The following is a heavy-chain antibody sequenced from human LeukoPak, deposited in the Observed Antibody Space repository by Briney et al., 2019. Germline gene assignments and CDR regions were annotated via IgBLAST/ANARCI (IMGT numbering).Heavy chain of an antibody. D-gene: IGHD3-22*01. V-gene: IGHV3-30*04. J-gene: IGHJ4*02. Sequence: GGSLRLSCAASGFTFSSYAMHWVRQAPGKGLEWVAVISYDGSNKYYADSVKGRFTISRDNSKNTLYLQMSSLRAEDTAVYYCARDPYYYDSSGYLAYFDYWGQGTLVTVSS. CDR2: ISYDGSNK. CDR1: GFTFSSYA. CDR3: ARDPYYYDSSGYLAYFDY.